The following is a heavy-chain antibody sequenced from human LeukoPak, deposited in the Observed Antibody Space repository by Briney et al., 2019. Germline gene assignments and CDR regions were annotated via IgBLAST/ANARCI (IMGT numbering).Heavy chain of an antibody. D-gene: IGHD2-15*01. CDR1: GGSISSGGYY. V-gene: IGHV4-31*03. J-gene: IGHJ6*02. CDR2: IYYSGST. Sequence: SETLSLTCTVSGGSISSGGYYWRWIRQHPGKGLEWIGYIYYSGSTYYNPSLKSRVTISVDTSKNQFSLKLSSVTAADTAVYYCARSSLGCMDVWGQGTTVTVSS. CDR3: ARSSLGCMDV.